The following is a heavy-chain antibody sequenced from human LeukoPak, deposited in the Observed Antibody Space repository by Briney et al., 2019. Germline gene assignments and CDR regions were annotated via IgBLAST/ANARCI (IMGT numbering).Heavy chain of an antibody. Sequence: GGSLRLSCAASGFTFSSYDMHWVRQATGKGLEWVSAIGTAGDTYYPGSVKGRFTTSRENVKNSLYLQMNSLRAGDTAVYYCARGSHYYDSSGLALPDYWGQGTLVTVSS. CDR1: GFTFSSYD. CDR2: IGTAGDT. D-gene: IGHD3-22*01. CDR3: ARGSHYYDSSGLALPDY. J-gene: IGHJ4*02. V-gene: IGHV3-13*01.